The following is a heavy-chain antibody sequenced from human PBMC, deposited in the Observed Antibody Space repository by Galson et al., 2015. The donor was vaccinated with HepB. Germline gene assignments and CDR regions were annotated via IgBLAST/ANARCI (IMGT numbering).Heavy chain of an antibody. D-gene: IGHD3-10*01. Sequence: SLRLSCAASGFIFRSSAMSWVRQAPGKGPDWVSTVSGSGGNTFYADSVKGRFTISRDNSNNTVYLQMNSLRADDTAIYYCAKNLRVGGYYYHGVDVWGQGTTVTVSS. CDR3: AKNLRVGGYYYHGVDV. V-gene: IGHV3-23*01. CDR1: GFIFRSSA. CDR2: VSGSGGNT. J-gene: IGHJ6*02.